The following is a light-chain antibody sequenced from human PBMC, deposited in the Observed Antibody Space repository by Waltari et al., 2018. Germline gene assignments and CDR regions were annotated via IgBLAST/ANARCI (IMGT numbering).Light chain of an antibody. CDR3: AAWDDSLSVGV. CDR1: SSTPGRNY. J-gene: IGLJ3*02. CDR2: RNN. Sequence: QSVLTQPPSASGTPGQRVTISCSGSSSTPGRNYVYCYQQFPGTAPKLLISRNNQRPSGVPDRFSGSKSGTSASLAVSGLRSEDEADYYCAAWDDSLSVGVFGGGTRVTVL. V-gene: IGLV1-47*01.